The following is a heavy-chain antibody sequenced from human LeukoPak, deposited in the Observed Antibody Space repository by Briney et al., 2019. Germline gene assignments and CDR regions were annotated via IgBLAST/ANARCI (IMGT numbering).Heavy chain of an antibody. D-gene: IGHD2-15*01. V-gene: IGHV1-2*02. CDR2: INPNSGGT. CDR1: GYTLTGYY. Sequence: ASVKVSCKSSGYTLTGYYMRWVRQAPGQGLEWMGWINPNSGGTNYAQKFQGRVTMTRDTSISTAYMELSRLRSDDTAVYYCARDPYCSGGSCYLNYYYYYGMDVWGQGTTVTVSS. J-gene: IGHJ6*02. CDR3: ARDPYCSGGSCYLNYYYYYGMDV.